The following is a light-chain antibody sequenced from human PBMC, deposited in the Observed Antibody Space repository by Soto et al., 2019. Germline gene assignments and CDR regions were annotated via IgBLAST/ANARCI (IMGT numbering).Light chain of an antibody. J-gene: IGKJ1*01. V-gene: IGKV3-20*01. CDR3: QQYHTSRT. CDR1: QSISGSY. Sequence: EIVLTQSPGSLSLSPGESATLSCRASQSISGSYLAWYQQKPGQAPRLLVYGTSTRATGIPDRFSGSGSGTDYTLTVSRLEPEDFAVYYCQQYHTSRTFGQGTKVEI. CDR2: GTS.